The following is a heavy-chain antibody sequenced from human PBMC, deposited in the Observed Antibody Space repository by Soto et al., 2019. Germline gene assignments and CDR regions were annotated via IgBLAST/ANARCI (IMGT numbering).Heavy chain of an antibody. CDR1: GFTFSNYD. Sequence: QVQLVESGGGVVQPGGSLKLSCAVSGFTFSNYDMHWVRQAPGKGLEWVAGVSYDGRSEYYADSVKGRFTISRDNSKNTLYLQMDSLRAEDTAVYYCSNGLLSSGSAPEYDDWGQGSLVTVSS. V-gene: IGHV3-30*18. CDR3: SNGLLSSGSAPEYDD. J-gene: IGHJ4*02. CDR2: VSYDGRSE. D-gene: IGHD6-19*01.